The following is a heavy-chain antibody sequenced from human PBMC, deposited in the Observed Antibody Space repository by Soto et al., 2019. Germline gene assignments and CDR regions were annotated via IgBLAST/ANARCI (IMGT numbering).Heavy chain of an antibody. V-gene: IGHV1-69*12. CDR3: ARGTRTYGGKSIDFYYCMDV. D-gene: IGHD2-15*01. CDR2: IIPIFGTA. J-gene: IGHJ6*02. Sequence: QVQLVQSGAEVKKPGSSVKVSCKASGGTFSSYAISWVRQAPGQGLEWMGGIIPIFGTANYAQKFQGRVTTTAAESKRSAYMELSSLRSEDTAVYFGARGTRTYGGKSIDFYYCMDVWGQGTTVTGSS. CDR1: GGTFSSYA.